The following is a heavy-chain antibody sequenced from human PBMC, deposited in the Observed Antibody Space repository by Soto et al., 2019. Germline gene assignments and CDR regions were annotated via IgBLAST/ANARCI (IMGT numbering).Heavy chain of an antibody. CDR3: VTLNQSNVEGRPGVDV. CDR2: VIPRFRTT. D-gene: IGHD6-6*01. V-gene: IGHV1-69*13. J-gene: IGHJ6*02. CDR1: GDTFNKYA. Sequence: GASVKVSCKASGDTFNKYAITWVRQAPGQRLEWMGGVIPRFRTTNYAQKFQGRVTISADASTTTVYMELTSLRSEDTAVYYCVTLNQSNVEGRPGVDVWGQGTAVTVSS.